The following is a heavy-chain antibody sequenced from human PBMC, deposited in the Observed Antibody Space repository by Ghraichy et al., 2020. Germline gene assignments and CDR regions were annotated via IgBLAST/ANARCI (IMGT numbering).Heavy chain of an antibody. CDR2: ISGSGGST. D-gene: IGHD5-18*01. CDR1: GFTFSSYA. Sequence: LSLTCAASGFTFSSYAMSWVRQAPGKGLEWVSAISGSGGSTYYADSVKGRFTISRDNSKNTLYLQMNSLRAEDTAVYYCAKVGYSYGITYYFDYWGQGTLVTVSS. J-gene: IGHJ4*02. CDR3: AKVGYSYGITYYFDY. V-gene: IGHV3-23*01.